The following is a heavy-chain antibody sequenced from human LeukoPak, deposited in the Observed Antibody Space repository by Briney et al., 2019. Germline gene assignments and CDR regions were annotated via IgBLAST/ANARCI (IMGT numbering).Heavy chain of an antibody. D-gene: IGHD3-22*01. V-gene: IGHV3-21*01. CDR2: ISSSSSYI. CDR1: GFTFSSYS. CDR3: ARGEATYYYDSSGYYGL. J-gene: IGHJ4*02. Sequence: GGSLRLSCAASGFTFSSYSMTWVRQAPGKGLEWVSSISSSSSYIYYADSVKGRFTISRDNAKNSLYLQMNSLRAEDTAVYYCARGEATYYYDSSGYYGLWGQGTLVTVSS.